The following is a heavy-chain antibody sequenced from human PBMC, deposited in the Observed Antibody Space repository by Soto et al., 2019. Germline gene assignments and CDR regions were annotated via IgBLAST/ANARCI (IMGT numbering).Heavy chain of an antibody. D-gene: IGHD5-18*01. CDR1: GFTLSSYD. Sequence: GGSLRLSCAASGFTLSSYDMHWVRQPTGKGLEWVSGIGTAGDTYYLGSVKGRFTMSRDNAKKTMSLQMNNLRAEDTAVYYCATWRGGYTYGLDHWGQGTPVTVSS. J-gene: IGHJ4*02. CDR3: ATWRGGYTYGLDH. CDR2: IGTAGDT. V-gene: IGHV3-13*01.